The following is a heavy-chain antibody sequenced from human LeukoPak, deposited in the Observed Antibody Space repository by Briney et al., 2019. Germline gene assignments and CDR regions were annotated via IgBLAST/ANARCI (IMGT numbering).Heavy chain of an antibody. D-gene: IGHD3-9*01. CDR3: ARDSNNDILTGYYXXPLVDY. CDR2: INPNSGGT. V-gene: IGHV1-2*02. CDR1: GYTFTGYY. J-gene: IGHJ4*02. Sequence: AXVKVSCXASGYTFTGYYMHWVRQAPGQGLEWMGWINPNSGGTNYAQKFQGRVTMTRDTSISTAYMELSRLRSDDTAVYYCARDSNNDILTGYYXXPLVDYWGQGTLVTVSS.